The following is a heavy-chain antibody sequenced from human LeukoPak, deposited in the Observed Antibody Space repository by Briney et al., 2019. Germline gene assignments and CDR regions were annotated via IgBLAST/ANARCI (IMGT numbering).Heavy chain of an antibody. CDR2: INWHGGST. J-gene: IGHJ4*02. CDR3: ARDIADYYGSGSPFDY. D-gene: IGHD3-10*01. CDR1: GFTFSTYA. V-gene: IGHV3-20*04. Sequence: PGGSLRLSCAASGFTFSTYAMSWVRQAPGKGLEWVSGINWHGGSTGYADSVKGRFTISRDNAKNSLYLQMNSLRAEDTALYYCARDIADYYGSGSPFDYWGQGTLVTVSS.